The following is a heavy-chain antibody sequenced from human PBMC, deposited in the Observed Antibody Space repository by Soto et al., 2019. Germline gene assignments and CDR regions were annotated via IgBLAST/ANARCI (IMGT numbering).Heavy chain of an antibody. Sequence: QVQLVQSGAEVKKPGASVKVSCKASGYTFTSYGISWVRQAPGQGLEWMGWISAYNGNTNYAQKLQGRVTMTTDTSTSTAYMELRSLRSDDTAVYYCARDRHAYYYDSSGCSPEDWGQGTLVTVSS. CDR1: GYTFTSYG. D-gene: IGHD3-22*01. J-gene: IGHJ4*02. CDR3: ARDRHAYYYDSSGCSPED. CDR2: ISAYNGNT. V-gene: IGHV1-18*04.